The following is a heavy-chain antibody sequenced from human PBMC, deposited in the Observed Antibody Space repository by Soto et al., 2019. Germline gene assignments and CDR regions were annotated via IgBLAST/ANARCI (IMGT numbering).Heavy chain of an antibody. CDR3: ARRARPDFYYMDV. V-gene: IGHV3-64*01. Sequence: EVQLAESGGGLAQPGGSLRLSCAASGFTLSGYAMDWVRQAPGKGLEYVSGISSNGVGTYYANSVQGRFTISRDNSKNTVYLPKGSLRPEDVAVYYCARRARPDFYYMDVWGKGTTVTVSS. CDR2: ISSNGVGT. CDR1: GFTLSGYA. J-gene: IGHJ6*03. D-gene: IGHD6-6*01.